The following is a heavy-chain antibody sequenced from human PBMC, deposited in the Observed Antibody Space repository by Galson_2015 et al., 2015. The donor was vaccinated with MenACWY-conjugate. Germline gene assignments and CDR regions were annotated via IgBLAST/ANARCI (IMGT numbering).Heavy chain of an antibody. CDR1: GFTFTSSA. Sequence: SVKVSCKASGFTFTSSAVQWVRQARGQRLEWIGWIVVGSGNTNYAQKFQERVTITRDMSTSTAYMELSSLRSEDTAVYYCAAVVGFGKSTPYYFDYWGQGTLVTVSS. CDR2: IVVGSGNT. CDR3: AAVVGFGKSTPYYFDY. J-gene: IGHJ4*02. V-gene: IGHV1-58*01. D-gene: IGHD3-10*01.